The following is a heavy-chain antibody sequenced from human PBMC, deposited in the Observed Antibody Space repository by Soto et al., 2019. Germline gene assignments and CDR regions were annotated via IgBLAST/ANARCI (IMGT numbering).Heavy chain of an antibody. CDR2: ISGSGDST. V-gene: IGHV3-23*01. D-gene: IGHD1-26*01. CDR1: GFTFSSYA. Sequence: EVQLLESGGGLVQPGGSLRLSCAASGFTFSSYAMRWVRQAPVKGLEWVSAISGSGDSTNYADSVKGRFTISRDNSKNTLYLQLNSLRAEDTAVYYCARLGSGSYYDYWGQGTLVTVSS. J-gene: IGHJ4*02. CDR3: ARLGSGSYYDY.